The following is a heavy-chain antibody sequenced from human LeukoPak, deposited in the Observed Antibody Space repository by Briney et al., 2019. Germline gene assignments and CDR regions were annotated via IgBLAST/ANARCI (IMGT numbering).Heavy chain of an antibody. CDR2: IKQDGSEK. Sequence: GGSLRLSCAASGFTFSSYWMSWVRQAPGKGLEWVANIKQDGSEKYYVDSVKGRFTISRDNAKNSLYLQMNSLRAEDTAVYYCARDHYYDFWSGRGAWFDPWGQGTLVTVSS. J-gene: IGHJ5*02. CDR3: ARDHYYDFWSGRGAWFDP. D-gene: IGHD3-3*01. V-gene: IGHV3-7*01. CDR1: GFTFSSYW.